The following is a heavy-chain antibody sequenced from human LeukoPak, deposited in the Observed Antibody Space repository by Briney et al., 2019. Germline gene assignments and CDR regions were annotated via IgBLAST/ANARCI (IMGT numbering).Heavy chain of an antibody. D-gene: IGHD4-17*01. J-gene: IGHJ3*01. V-gene: IGHV4-31*03. CDR1: GGSISDAAYY. Sequence: PSQTLSLTCTVSGGSISDAAYYWSWIRQHPGEGLKWIGYIYYSGSTSYNPSLKSRVTISVDTSKNQFSLKLTSVTAADTAVYYCARGHDYGDYRSAFDVWGQGTVVTVSS. CDR2: IYYSGST. CDR3: ARGHDYGDYRSAFDV.